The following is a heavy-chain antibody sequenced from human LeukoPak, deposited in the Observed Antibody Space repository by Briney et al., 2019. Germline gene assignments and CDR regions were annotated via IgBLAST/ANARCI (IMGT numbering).Heavy chain of an antibody. Sequence: PGRSLRLSCTASGFTFGDYAMSWVRQAPGKGLEWVGFIRSKAYGGTTEYAASVKGRFTISRDDSKSIAYLQMNSLKTEDTAVYFCARYYYGSSGMDLDYWGQGTLVTVSS. V-gene: IGHV3-49*04. D-gene: IGHD3-22*01. CDR1: GFTFGDYA. CDR2: IRSKAYGGTT. CDR3: ARYYYGSSGMDLDY. J-gene: IGHJ4*02.